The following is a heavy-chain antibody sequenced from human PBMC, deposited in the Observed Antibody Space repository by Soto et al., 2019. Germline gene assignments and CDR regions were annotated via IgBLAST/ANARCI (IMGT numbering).Heavy chain of an antibody. CDR3: AKDLGHGGRGAFDI. V-gene: IGHV3-30*18. CDR2: ISYDGSNK. CDR1: GFTFSSYG. D-gene: IGHD7-27*01. J-gene: IGHJ3*02. Sequence: QVQLVESGGGVVQPGRSLRLSCAASGFTFSSYGMHWVRQAPGKGLEWVAVISYDGSNKYYADSVKGRFTISRDNSKNTLLLQLNSLRAEDTAVYYCAKDLGHGGRGAFDIWGQGTMVTVSS.